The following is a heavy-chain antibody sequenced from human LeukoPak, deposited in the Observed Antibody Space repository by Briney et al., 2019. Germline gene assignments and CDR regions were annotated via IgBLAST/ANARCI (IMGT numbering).Heavy chain of an antibody. Sequence: AGTLRLSCAASGFTFSTYSMNWVRQAPGKGLEWVAYIDTSTSYIYYGDSVKGRSTISRDNAKNSLYLQMNGLRAEDTAVYYCARGRSITLLRGVAMSDGFDIWGQGAMVTVSS. V-gene: IGHV3-21*01. CDR2: IDTSTSYI. D-gene: IGHD3-10*01. J-gene: IGHJ3*02. CDR3: ARGRSITLLRGVAMSDGFDI. CDR1: GFTFSTYS.